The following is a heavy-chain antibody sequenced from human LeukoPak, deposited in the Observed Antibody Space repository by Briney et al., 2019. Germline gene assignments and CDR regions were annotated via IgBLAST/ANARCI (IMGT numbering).Heavy chain of an antibody. CDR3: ARDFEYRGYDGFSEGYFDY. CDR2: IYSGGST. CDR1: GFTVSSNY. D-gene: IGHD5-12*01. Sequence: PGGSLRLSCAASGFTVSSNYMSWVRQAPGKGLEWVSVIYSGGSTYYADSVKGRFTISRDNSKNTLYLQMNSLRAEDTAVYYCARDFEYRGYDGFSEGYFDYWGQGTLVTVSS. J-gene: IGHJ4*02. V-gene: IGHV3-66*01.